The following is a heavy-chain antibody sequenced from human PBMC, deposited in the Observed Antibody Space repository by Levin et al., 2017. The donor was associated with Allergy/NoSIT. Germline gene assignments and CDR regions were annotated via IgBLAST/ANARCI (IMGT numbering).Heavy chain of an antibody. CDR3: ARIPTYCGGDCYLGGMDV. V-gene: IGHV2-70*01. Sequence: QTLSLTCTFSGFSLSTSGMCVSWIRQPPGKALEWLALIDWDDDKYYSTSLKTRLTISKDTSKNQVVLTMTNMDPVDTATYYCARIPTYCGGDCYLGGMDVWGQGTTVTVSS. D-gene: IGHD2-21*02. J-gene: IGHJ6*02. CDR1: GFSLSTSGMC. CDR2: IDWDDDK.